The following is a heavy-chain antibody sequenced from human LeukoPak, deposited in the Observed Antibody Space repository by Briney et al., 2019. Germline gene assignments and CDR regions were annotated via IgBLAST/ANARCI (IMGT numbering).Heavy chain of an antibody. CDR2: IYSGGST. D-gene: IGHD5-24*01. CDR3: VRVRMATILVDSFDL. CDR1: EFSVGSNY. J-gene: IGHJ3*01. Sequence: GGSLRLSCAASEFSVGSNYMTWVRQAPGKGLEWVSLIYSGGSTYYADSVKGRFTISRDNSKHSLYLQMNSLRAEDTAVYYCVRVRMATILVDSFDLWGQGTMVTVSS. V-gene: IGHV3-66*01.